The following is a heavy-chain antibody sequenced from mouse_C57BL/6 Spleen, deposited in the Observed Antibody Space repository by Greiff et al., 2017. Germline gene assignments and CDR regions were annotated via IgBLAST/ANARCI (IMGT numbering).Heavy chain of an antibody. Sequence: QVQLKESGPELVKPGASVKISCKASGYTFTDYYINWVKQRPGQGLEWIGWIFPGSGSTYYNEKFKGKATLTVDKSSSTAYMLLSSLTSEDSAVYFCARKAATNYAMDYWGQGTSVTVSS. D-gene: IGHD1-2*01. J-gene: IGHJ4*01. CDR1: GYTFTDYY. CDR3: ARKAATNYAMDY. V-gene: IGHV1-75*01. CDR2: IFPGSGST.